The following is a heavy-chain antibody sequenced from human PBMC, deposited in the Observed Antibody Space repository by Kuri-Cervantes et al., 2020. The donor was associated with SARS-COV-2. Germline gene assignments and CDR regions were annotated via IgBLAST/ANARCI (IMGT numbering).Heavy chain of an antibody. V-gene: IGHV3-48*01. CDR2: ISSSGNAI. CDR1: GFTFSNYG. D-gene: IGHD2-21*02. J-gene: IGHJ4*02. Sequence: GESLKISCAASGFTFSNYGMNWVRQAPGKGLEWVSFISSSGNAISYADSVKGRFTISRDNANNSLYLQMNSLRAEDTAVYYCARDRVVTGGLEYWGQGTLVTVSS. CDR3: ARDRVVTGGLEY.